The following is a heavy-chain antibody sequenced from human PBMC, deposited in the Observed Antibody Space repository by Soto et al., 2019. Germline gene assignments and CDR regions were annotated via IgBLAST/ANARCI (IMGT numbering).Heavy chain of an antibody. Sequence: EMQVLESGGGLIQPGGSLRLSCVASGFTFSSYAMNWVRQAPGKGLEWVSDIRGSGDGTAYAHSVKGRFTISRDNSKNTLYLQMNSLRVEDTALYYRAKVAGTHNVFDVWGQGTMVTVSS. CDR2: IRGSGDGT. J-gene: IGHJ3*01. V-gene: IGHV3-23*01. CDR1: GFTFSSYA. CDR3: AKVAGTHNVFDV.